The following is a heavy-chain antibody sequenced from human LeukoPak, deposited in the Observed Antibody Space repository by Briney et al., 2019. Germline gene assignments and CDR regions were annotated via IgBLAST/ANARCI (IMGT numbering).Heavy chain of an antibody. CDR1: GGSISSYY. V-gene: IGHV4-59*01. CDR2: IYYSGST. J-gene: IGHJ4*02. Sequence: SETLSLTCTVSGGSISSYYWSWIRQPPGKGLEWIGYIYYSGSTNYNPSLKSRVTISVDTSKNQFSLKLSSVTAADTAVYYCARVNGKGAFTMVRGVIFDYWGQGTLVTVSS. CDR3: ARVNGKGAFTMVRGVIFDY. D-gene: IGHD3-10*01.